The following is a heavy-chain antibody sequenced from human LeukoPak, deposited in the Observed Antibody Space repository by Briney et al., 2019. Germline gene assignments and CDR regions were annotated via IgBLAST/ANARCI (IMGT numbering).Heavy chain of an antibody. V-gene: IGHV4-30-4*01. Sequence: SETLSLTCTVSGGSISSGDYYWSWIRQPPGKGLEWIGYIYYSGSTYYNPSLKSRVTISVDTSKNQFSLKLSSVTAADTAVYYCARHWAGQWLVRAHYYYYGMDVWGQGTTVTVSS. D-gene: IGHD6-19*01. CDR2: IYYSGST. CDR3: ARHWAGQWLVRAHYYYYGMDV. CDR1: GGSISSGDYY. J-gene: IGHJ6*02.